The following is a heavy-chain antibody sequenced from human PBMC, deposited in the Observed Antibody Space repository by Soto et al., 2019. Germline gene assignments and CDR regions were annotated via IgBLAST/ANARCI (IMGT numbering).Heavy chain of an antibody. V-gene: IGHV3-7*04. CDR1: GFTFSSYW. Sequence: PGGSLRLSCAASGFTFSSYWMSWVRQAPGKGLEWVANIKQDGSEKYYVDSVKGRFTISRDNAKNSLYLQMNSLRAEDTAVYYCAREPYYYGSGSYYSYYYYGMDVWGQGTTVTVSS. CDR3: AREPYYYGSGSYYSYYYYGMDV. D-gene: IGHD3-10*01. CDR2: IKQDGSEK. J-gene: IGHJ6*02.